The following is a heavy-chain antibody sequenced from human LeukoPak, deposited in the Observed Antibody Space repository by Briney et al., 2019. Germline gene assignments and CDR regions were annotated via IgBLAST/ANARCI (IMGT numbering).Heavy chain of an antibody. CDR2: VSASSDI. Sequence: GGSLRLSCAASGFTFSSYTMNWVRQAPGKGLQWVSTVSASSDIHYSDSVKGRFTISRDNARNSLYLQMNSLRAEDTAVYYCARAYDSSGWYTYYFDYWGQGTLVTVSS. CDR1: GFTFSSYT. CDR3: ARAYDSSGWYTYYFDY. V-gene: IGHV3-21*04. J-gene: IGHJ4*02. D-gene: IGHD6-19*01.